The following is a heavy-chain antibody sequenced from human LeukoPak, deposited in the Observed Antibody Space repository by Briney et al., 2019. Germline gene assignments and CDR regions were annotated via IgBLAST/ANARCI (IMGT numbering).Heavy chain of an antibody. V-gene: IGHV4-30-2*01. Sequence: SQTLSLTCAVSGGSISSGGYSWSWIRQPPGKGPEWIGYIYHSGSTYYNPSLKSRVTMSVDTSKNQFSLKLSSVTAADTAVYYCAGSSSWSHFDYWGQGTLVTVSS. CDR3: AGSSSWSHFDY. CDR2: IYHSGST. D-gene: IGHD6-13*01. J-gene: IGHJ4*02. CDR1: GGSISSGGYS.